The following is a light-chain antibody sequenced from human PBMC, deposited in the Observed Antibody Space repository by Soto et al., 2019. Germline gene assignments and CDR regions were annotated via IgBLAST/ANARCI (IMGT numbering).Light chain of an antibody. V-gene: IGKV3-15*01. CDR1: QSVSYN. CDR2: GAF. CDR3: QQYKNWPPLT. J-gene: IGKJ4*01. Sequence: EIVMTQSPATLSVSPGERATLSCRASQSVSYNLAWYQQKPAQGPRLLIYGAFTRATGIPARFSGSGSGTEFTLTISSLQSEDFAVYYCQQYKNWPPLTIGGGTKVEIK.